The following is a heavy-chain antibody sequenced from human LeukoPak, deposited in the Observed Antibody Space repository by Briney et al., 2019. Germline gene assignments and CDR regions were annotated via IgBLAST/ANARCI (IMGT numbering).Heavy chain of an antibody. V-gene: IGHV4-34*01. CDR1: GGSFSGYY. Sequence: PSETLSLTCAVYGGSFSGYYWSWIRQPPGKGLEWIGEINHSGSTNYNPSLKSRVTMSVDTSKNQFSLKLSSVTAADTAVYYCARGCSSTSCYNGFNYWGQGTLVTVSS. CDR3: ARGCSSTSCYNGFNY. J-gene: IGHJ4*02. CDR2: INHSGST. D-gene: IGHD2-2*02.